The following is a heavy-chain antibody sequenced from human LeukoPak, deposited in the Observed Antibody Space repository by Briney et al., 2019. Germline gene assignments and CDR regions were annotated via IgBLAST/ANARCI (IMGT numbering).Heavy chain of an antibody. CDR3: ARDGGITIFGVVIIAYYFDY. CDR1: GFTVSSNY. Sequence: QPGGSLRLSCAASGFTVSSNYMSWVRQAPGKGLEWVSVIYSGGSTYYADSVKGRFTISRHNSKNTLYLQMNSLRADDTAVYYCARDGGITIFGVVIIAYYFDYWGQGTLVTVSS. CDR2: IYSGGST. V-gene: IGHV3-53*04. J-gene: IGHJ4*02. D-gene: IGHD3-3*01.